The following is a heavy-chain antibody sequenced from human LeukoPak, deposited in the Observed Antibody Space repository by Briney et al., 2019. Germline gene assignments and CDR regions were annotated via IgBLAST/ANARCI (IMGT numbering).Heavy chain of an antibody. D-gene: IGHD3-22*01. CDR1: GFTFSSYG. V-gene: IGHV3-33*01. J-gene: IGHJ3*02. CDR2: IWYDGSNK. CDR3: ASIYYYDSSGYHKSLDI. Sequence: GGSLRLSCAASGFTFSSYGMHWVRQAPGKGLEWVAVIWYDGSNKYYADSVKGRFTISRDNSKNTLYLQMNSLRAEDTAVYYCASIYYYDSSGYHKSLDIWGQGTMVTVSS.